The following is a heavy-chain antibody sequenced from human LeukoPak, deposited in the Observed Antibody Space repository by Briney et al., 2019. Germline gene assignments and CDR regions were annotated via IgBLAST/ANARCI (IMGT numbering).Heavy chain of an antibody. CDR2: INQDGSEK. CDR3: AREGAAMVPFDY. D-gene: IGHD5-18*01. V-gene: IGHV3-7*01. Sequence: GGSLRLSCAASGFTFNSYWMSWVRHAPGKGLEWVANINQDGSEKYYVDSLKGRFTISRDNAKNSLYLQMNSLRAEDTAVFYCAREGAAMVPFDYWGQGTLVAVSS. CDR1: GFTFNSYW. J-gene: IGHJ4*02.